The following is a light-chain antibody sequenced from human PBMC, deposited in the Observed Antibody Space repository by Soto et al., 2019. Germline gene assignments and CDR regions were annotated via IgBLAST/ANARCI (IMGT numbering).Light chain of an antibody. J-gene: IGKJ5*01. Sequence: EIVLTQSPATVSLSPGERATLSCWASQSLSSYLAWYQQKPGQAPRLLIYGASNRATGIPDRFSGSGSGTDFTLTISSLEPEDFAVYYCQQRSNWPPRITFGQGTRLEIK. CDR1: QSLSSY. CDR3: QQRSNWPPRIT. V-gene: IGKV3-11*01. CDR2: GAS.